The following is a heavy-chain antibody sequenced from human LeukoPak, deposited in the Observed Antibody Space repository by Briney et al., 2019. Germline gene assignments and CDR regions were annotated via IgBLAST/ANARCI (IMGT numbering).Heavy chain of an antibody. CDR2: IYYSGST. J-gene: IGHJ4*02. CDR3: ARLFISRGAALTCFDY. V-gene: IGHV4-39*01. CDR1: GGSISSSSYY. Sequence: PSETLSLTCTVSGGSISSSSYYWGWIRQPPGKGLEWIGSIYYSGSTYYNPSLKSRVTISVDTSKNQFSLKLSSVTAADTALYYCARLFISRGAALTCFDYWGQGTLVTVSS. D-gene: IGHD3-22*01.